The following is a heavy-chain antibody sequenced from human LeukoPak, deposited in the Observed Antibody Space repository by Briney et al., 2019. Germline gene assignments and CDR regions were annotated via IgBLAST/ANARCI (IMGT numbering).Heavy chain of an antibody. CDR2: ISGSGGST. J-gene: IGHJ4*02. Sequence: PGGSLRLSCAASGFTFSSYAMSWVRQAPGKGLEWVSAISGSGGSTYYVDSVKGRFTISRDNSKNTLYLQMNSLRAEDTAVYYCAKAEYSGYETVGYYFDYWGQGTLVTVSS. V-gene: IGHV3-23*01. CDR3: AKAEYSGYETVGYYFDY. D-gene: IGHD5-12*01. CDR1: GFTFSSYA.